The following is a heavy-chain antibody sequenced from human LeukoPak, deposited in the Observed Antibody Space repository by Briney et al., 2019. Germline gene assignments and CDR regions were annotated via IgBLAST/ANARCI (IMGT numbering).Heavy chain of an antibody. CDR1: GFTVSSNY. D-gene: IGHD3-22*01. CDR2: IYSGGST. J-gene: IGHJ4*02. CDR3: ARDQTLYDSSGYDY. Sequence: GGSLRLSCAASGFTVSSNYMSWVRQAPGKGLEWVSVIYSGGSTYYADSVKGRFTISRDNSKNTLYLQMNSLRAEDTAVYYCARDQTLYDSSGYDYWGQGTLVTVS. V-gene: IGHV3-66*02.